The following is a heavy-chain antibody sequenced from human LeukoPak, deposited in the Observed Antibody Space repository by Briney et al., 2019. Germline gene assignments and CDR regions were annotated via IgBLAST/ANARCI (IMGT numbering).Heavy chain of an antibody. V-gene: IGHV3-66*04. CDR3: ARRHYDRTGYYYVD. CDR1: GFTVSSNY. Sequence: GGSLRLSCAASGFTVSSNYMSWVRQAPGKGLEWVSVMFTNGDTNYADSVKGRFTISRDSFKNTLYLQMSSLRAEDTAVHFCARRHYDRTGYYYVDWGQGTLVTVSS. D-gene: IGHD3-22*01. CDR2: MFTNGDT. J-gene: IGHJ4*02.